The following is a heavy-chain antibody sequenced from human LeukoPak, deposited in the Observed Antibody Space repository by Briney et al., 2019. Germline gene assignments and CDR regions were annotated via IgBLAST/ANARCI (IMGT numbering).Heavy chain of an antibody. Sequence: GGSLRLSCTASGFTTHYWLNWVRQSPGKGLEWVANIDRDGRVQHYVDSVEGRFTISRDSAKNSLALQMHSLRAEDTAVYYCTGGSDYLLSGEYYYYMDVWGTGTTVTASS. CDR1: GFTTHYW. CDR2: IDRDGRVQ. J-gene: IGHJ6*03. V-gene: IGHV3-7*01. CDR3: TGGSDYLLSGEYYYYMDV. D-gene: IGHD3-10*01.